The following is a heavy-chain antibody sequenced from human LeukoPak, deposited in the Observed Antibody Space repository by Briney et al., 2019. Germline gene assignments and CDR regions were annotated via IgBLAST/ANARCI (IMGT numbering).Heavy chain of an antibody. J-gene: IGHJ5*02. CDR1: GFSLSTSGVG. D-gene: IGHD2-2*01. CDR2: IYWDDDK. Sequence: SGPTLVKPTQTLTLTCTFSGFSLSTSGVGVGWIRQPPGKALEWLALIYWDDDKRYSPSLKSRLTITKDTSKNQVVLTMTNMDPVDTATYYCAHGQVVPAAQHDRPHKIGNWFDPWAREPWSPSPQ. V-gene: IGHV2-5*02. CDR3: AHGQVVPAAQHDRPHKIGNWFDP.